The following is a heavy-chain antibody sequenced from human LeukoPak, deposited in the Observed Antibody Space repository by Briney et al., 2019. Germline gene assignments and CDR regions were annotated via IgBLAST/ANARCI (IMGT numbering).Heavy chain of an antibody. CDR3: ASEDNYFDY. Sequence: SETLSLTCAVYGGSFSGYYWSWIRQPPGKGLEWIGEINHSGSTNYNPSLKSRVTISVDTSENQFSLKLSSVTAADTAVYYCASEDNYFDYWGQGTLVTVSS. CDR2: INHSGST. V-gene: IGHV4-34*01. J-gene: IGHJ4*02. CDR1: GGSFSGYY.